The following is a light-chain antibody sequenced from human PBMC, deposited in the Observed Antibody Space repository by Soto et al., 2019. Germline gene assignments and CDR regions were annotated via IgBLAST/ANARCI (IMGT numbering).Light chain of an antibody. Sequence: DIQMTQSPSSLSASVGDRVSITCRPSQRIDNYLNWYQQKPGKAPKLLIYDASNLETGVPSRFSGSGSGTDFTFTISSLQPEDIATYYCQQYDNLPFTFGPGTKVDIK. CDR3: QQYDNLPFT. CDR2: DAS. J-gene: IGKJ3*01. CDR1: QRIDNY. V-gene: IGKV1-33*01.